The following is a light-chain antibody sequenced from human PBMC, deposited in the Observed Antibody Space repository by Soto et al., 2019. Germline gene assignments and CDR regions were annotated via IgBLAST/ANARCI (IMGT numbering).Light chain of an antibody. V-gene: IGLV2-14*03. CDR1: SIDVGGYNY. J-gene: IGLJ2*01. CDR2: DVS. Sequence: QSALTQPASVSGSPGQSITISCTGTSIDVGGYNYVSWYLQHPGKAPKLIIYDVSNRPSGVSNRFSGSKSGNTASLTISGLQAEDEADYYCSSYAATSALVFVGGTKLHV. CDR3: SSYAATSALV.